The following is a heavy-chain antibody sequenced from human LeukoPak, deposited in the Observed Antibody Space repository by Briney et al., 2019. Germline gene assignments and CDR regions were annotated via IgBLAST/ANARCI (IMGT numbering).Heavy chain of an antibody. D-gene: IGHD6-25*01. V-gene: IGHV4-39*07. J-gene: IGHJ5*02. Sequence: PSETLSLTCTVPGGSISSSSYYWGWIRQPPGKGLEWIGSMHYSGSTYYNPFLKSRVTISVDTSKNQFSLKLSSVTAADTAVYYCARNGAAGWFDPWGQGTLVTVSS. CDR3: ARNGAAGWFDP. CDR1: GGSISSSSYY. CDR2: MHYSGST.